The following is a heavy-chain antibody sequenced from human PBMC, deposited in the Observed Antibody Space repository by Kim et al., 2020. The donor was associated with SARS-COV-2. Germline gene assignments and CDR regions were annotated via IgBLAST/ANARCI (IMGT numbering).Heavy chain of an antibody. CDR3: ARLPVSLTDYGDYVYFDS. D-gene: IGHD4-17*01. Sequence: SETLSLTCTVSGGSISSSSYYWGWIRQPPGKGLEWIGSIYYSGSTYYNPSLKSRVTISVDTSKNQFSLKLSSVTAADTAVYYCARLPVSLTDYGDYVYFDSSGQRTPVTVSS. CDR2: IYYSGST. V-gene: IGHV4-39*07. CDR1: GGSISSSSYY. J-gene: IGHJ4*02.